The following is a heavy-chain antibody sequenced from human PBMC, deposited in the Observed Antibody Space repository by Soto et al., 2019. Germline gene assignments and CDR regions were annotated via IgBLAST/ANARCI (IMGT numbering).Heavy chain of an antibody. V-gene: IGHV4-34*01. CDR1: GGSFSGYY. J-gene: IGHJ6*02. CDR2: INHSGST. CDR3: ARVIFEYDSGGYSYYYYYGMDV. D-gene: IGHD3-22*01. Sequence: SETLSLTCAVYGGSFSGYYWSWIRQPPGKGLEWIGEINHSGSTNYNPSLKSRVTISVDTSKNQFSLKLSSVTAADTAVYYCARVIFEYDSGGYSYYYYYGMDVWGQGTTVTVSS.